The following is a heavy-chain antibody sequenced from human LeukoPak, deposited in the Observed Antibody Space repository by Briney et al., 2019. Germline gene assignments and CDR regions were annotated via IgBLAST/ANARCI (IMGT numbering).Heavy chain of an antibody. V-gene: IGHV1-18*01. CDR1: GYTLTNHG. D-gene: IGHD1-26*01. Sequence: GASVTVSCKASGYTLTNHGITWVRQAPGQGLEWMGWASTHNGDTKYAQRIQGRVTMTTDTSTSTAYMELRSLRSDDTAVYFCMSGHSSGTYYYWGQGTLVIVSS. CDR2: ASTHNGDT. CDR3: MSGHSSGTYYY. J-gene: IGHJ4*02.